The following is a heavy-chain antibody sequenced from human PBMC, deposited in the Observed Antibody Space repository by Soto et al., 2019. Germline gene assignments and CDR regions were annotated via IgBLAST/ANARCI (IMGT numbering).Heavy chain of an antibody. CDR1: GGIFNIST. CDR3: ATSYYDVLTGEHENAYDF. D-gene: IGHD3-9*01. J-gene: IGHJ3*01. V-gene: IGHV1-69*02. Sequence: QVHLVQSGTEVQKPGSSVKVSCKPSGGIFNISTIGWLRQAPGQGLEWMGRIIPTFAKPDYAQRFQGRMTISAENSKNSVSMELRSLTSDDTAVYFCATSYYDVLTGEHENAYDFWGQGTRVIVSS. CDR2: IIPTFAKP.